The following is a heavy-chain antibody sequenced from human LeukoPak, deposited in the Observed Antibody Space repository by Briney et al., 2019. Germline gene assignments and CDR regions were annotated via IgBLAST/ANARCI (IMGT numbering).Heavy chain of an antibody. CDR1: GFTFSSYS. Sequence: GGSLRLSCAASGFTFSSYSMNWVRQAPGKGLEWVSSISSSSSYIYYADSVKGRFTIPRDNAKNSLYLQMNSLRAEDTAVYYCARGPQVGALIHWFDPWGQGTLVTVSS. CDR3: ARGPQVGALIHWFDP. CDR2: ISSSSSYI. V-gene: IGHV3-21*01. D-gene: IGHD1-26*01. J-gene: IGHJ5*02.